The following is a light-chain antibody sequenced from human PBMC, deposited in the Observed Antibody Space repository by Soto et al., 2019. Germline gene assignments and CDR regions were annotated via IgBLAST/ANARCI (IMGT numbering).Light chain of an antibody. J-gene: IGLJ2*01. CDR3: QTWGTGIYVV. Sequence: QLVLTQAPSASAPLGASVKLTCSLSSGHSTYAIAWHQQQPDKGPRYLMNLKSDGSHTKGDGIPDRFSGSSSGAERYLIISSLQSEDEADYYCQTWGTGIYVVFGGGTKLTVL. V-gene: IGLV4-69*01. CDR1: SGHSTYA. CDR2: LKSDGSH.